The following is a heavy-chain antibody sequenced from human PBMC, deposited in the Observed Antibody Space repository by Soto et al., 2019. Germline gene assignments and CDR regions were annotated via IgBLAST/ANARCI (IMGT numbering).Heavy chain of an antibody. Sequence: QVQLVESGGGVVQPGTSLRLSCAASGFSFSSYAMHWVRQAPGKGLEWVAALWYDGSNQNYAGSVKGRFTISRDNSKSTVYLQMNSLKAEDTAVYYCARDINAVWSGYLYWGQGTMVTVSS. CDR2: LWYDGSNQ. D-gene: IGHD3-3*01. J-gene: IGHJ4*02. V-gene: IGHV3-33*01. CDR1: GFSFSSYA. CDR3: ARDINAVWSGYLY.